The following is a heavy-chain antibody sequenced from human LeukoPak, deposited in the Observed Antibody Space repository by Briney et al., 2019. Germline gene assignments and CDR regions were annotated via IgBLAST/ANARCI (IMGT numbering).Heavy chain of an antibody. Sequence: WGSLRLSCAASGFTFDDYGMSWVRQAPGKGLEWVSGINWNGGSTGYADSVKGRFTISRDNAKNSLYLQMNSLRAEDTALYHCARRGVVTAPNWYFDLWGRGTLVTVSS. D-gene: IGHD2-21*02. J-gene: IGHJ2*01. V-gene: IGHV3-20*01. CDR3: ARRGVVTAPNWYFDL. CDR1: GFTFDDYG. CDR2: INWNGGST.